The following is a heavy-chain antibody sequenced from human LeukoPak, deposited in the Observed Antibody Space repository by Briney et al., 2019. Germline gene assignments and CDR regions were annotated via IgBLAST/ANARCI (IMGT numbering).Heavy chain of an antibody. CDR1: GGSISSGGYY. CDR3: ARGPPPGYYGSGSYYKRGNNWFDP. CDR2: IYYSGST. Sequence: PSETLSLTCTVSGGSISSGGYYWSWIRQHPGKGLEWIGYIYYSGSTYYNPSLKSRVTISVDTSKNQFSLKLSSVTAADTAVYYCARGPPPGYYGSGSYYKRGNNWFDPWGQGTLVTVSS. D-gene: IGHD3-10*01. V-gene: IGHV4-31*03. J-gene: IGHJ5*02.